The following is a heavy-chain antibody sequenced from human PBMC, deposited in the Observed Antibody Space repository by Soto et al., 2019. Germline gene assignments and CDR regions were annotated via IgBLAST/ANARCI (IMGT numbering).Heavy chain of an antibody. J-gene: IGHJ6*02. D-gene: IGHD3-16*01. CDR1: GYTFTRYG. CDR2: INTYNGNT. CDR3: AMVDVYVTPSPQDV. Sequence: QVQLVQSGAEVKNPGASVKVSCKASGYTFTRYGIGWARQAPGQGLEWMGWINTYNGNTKYAHNVQGRVTLTTDTATSTAYIERRILRSSATVIYYCAMVDVYVTPSPQDVWGQGTTVIVSS. V-gene: IGHV1-18*01.